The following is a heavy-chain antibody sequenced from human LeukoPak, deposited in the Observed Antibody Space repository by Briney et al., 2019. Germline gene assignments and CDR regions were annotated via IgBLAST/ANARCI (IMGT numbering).Heavy chain of an antibody. J-gene: IGHJ4*02. CDR2: ISGSGRGGRT. D-gene: IGHD2-15*01. Sequence: GGSLRLSCATSGFTFNTYAMSWVRQAPGKGLEWVSNISGSGRGGRTYYADSVKGRFTISRDNSKNTLYLQMSSLRAEDTAVYYCAKSGLNRFDYWGQGTLVTVSS. CDR1: GFTFNTYA. V-gene: IGHV3-23*01. CDR3: AKSGLNRFDY.